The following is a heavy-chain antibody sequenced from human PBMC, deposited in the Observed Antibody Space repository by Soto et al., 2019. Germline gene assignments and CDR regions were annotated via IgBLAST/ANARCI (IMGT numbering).Heavy chain of an antibody. Sequence: AASGKVCCKASGGTFSSYAISWARQAPGQGLEWMGGIIPIFGTANYAQKFQGRVTITADESTSTAYMELSSLRSEDTAGYYCARASVGQRRVAAPRYRMDICGQRTTATAS. CDR2: IIPIFGTA. D-gene: IGHD6-25*01. CDR1: GGTFSSYA. CDR3: ARASVGQRRVAAPRYRMDI. V-gene: IGHV1-69*13. J-gene: IGHJ6*02.